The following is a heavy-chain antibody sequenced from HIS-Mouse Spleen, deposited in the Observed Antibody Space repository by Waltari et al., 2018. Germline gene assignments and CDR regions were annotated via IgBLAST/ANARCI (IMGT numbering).Heavy chain of an antibody. J-gene: IGHJ2*01. CDR1: GRSISRSSSS. Sequence: QLQLQESGPGLVKPSATLSLTCTVSGRSISRSSSSWGWIRQPPGKGLEWIGSIYYSGSTYYNPSLKSRVTISVDTSKNQFSLKLSSVTAADTAVYYCAREIPYSSSWYDWYFDLWGRGTLVTVSS. V-gene: IGHV4-39*07. CDR3: AREIPYSSSWYDWYFDL. D-gene: IGHD6-13*01. CDR2: IYYSGST.